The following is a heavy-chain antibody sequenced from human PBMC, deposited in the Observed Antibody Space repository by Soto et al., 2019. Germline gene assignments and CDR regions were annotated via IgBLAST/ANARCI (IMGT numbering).Heavy chain of an antibody. CDR1: GGSISSGAYY. J-gene: IGHJ6*02. D-gene: IGHD2-15*01. V-gene: IGHV4-30-4*01. CDR3: ASLLVVAATSSPRATYGMDV. Sequence: SETLSLTCTVSGGSISSGAYYWSWNRQPPGKGLEWIGYIYYSGSTYYNPSLKSRVTISVDTSKNQYSLKLSSVTAADTAVYYCASLLVVAATSSPRATYGMDVWGQGTTVTVSS. CDR2: IYYSGST.